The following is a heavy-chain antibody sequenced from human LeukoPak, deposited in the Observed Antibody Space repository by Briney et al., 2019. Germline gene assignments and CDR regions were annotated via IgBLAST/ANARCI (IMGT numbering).Heavy chain of an antibody. Sequence: ASVKVSCKASGGTFSSYAISWVRQAPGQGLEWMGRIIPILGIANYAQKFQGRVTITADKSTSTAYMELSSLRSEDTAVYYCARFSYYYDSSGYYYSDYWGQGTLVTVSS. J-gene: IGHJ4*02. D-gene: IGHD3-22*01. V-gene: IGHV1-69*04. CDR1: GGTFSSYA. CDR2: IIPILGIA. CDR3: ARFSYYYDSSGYYYSDY.